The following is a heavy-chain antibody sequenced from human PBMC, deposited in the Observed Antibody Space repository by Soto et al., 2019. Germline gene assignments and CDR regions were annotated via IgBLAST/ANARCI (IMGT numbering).Heavy chain of an antibody. CDR2: ISGGGTST. D-gene: IGHD3-3*01. V-gene: IGHV3-23*01. CDR3: AKIQRPHYYLWSGPYGMDV. CDR1: GLTFSNFA. Sequence: EVQLLESGGALVPPGGSLRLSCEASGLTFSNFAMSWVRQAPGKGLEWVSGISGGGTSTYYADSVKGRFTISRDSSKSTLYLQMDSLRAEDTAVYYCAKIQRPHYYLWSGPYGMDVWGQGTTVTVSS. J-gene: IGHJ6*02.